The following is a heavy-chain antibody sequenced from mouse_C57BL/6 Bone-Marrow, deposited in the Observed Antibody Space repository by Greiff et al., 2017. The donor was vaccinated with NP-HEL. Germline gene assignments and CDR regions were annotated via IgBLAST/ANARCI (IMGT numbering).Heavy chain of an antibody. CDR1: GFTFSDYY. Sequence: EVKLMESGGGLVQPGGSLKLSCAASGFTFSDYYMYWVRQTPEKRLEWVAYISNGGGSTYYPDTVKGRFTISRDNAKNTLYLQMSRLKSEDTAMYYCARHERSAWFAYWGQGTLVTVSA. D-gene: IGHD1-1*01. J-gene: IGHJ3*01. V-gene: IGHV5-12*01. CDR2: ISNGGGST. CDR3: ARHERSAWFAY.